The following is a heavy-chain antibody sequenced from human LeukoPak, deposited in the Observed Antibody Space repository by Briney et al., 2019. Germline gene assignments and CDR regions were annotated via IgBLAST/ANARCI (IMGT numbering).Heavy chain of an antibody. CDR3: ARDTVPWSPVVISN. CDR1: GFTVSSNY. CDR2: IYSDGST. D-gene: IGHD3-22*01. V-gene: IGHV3-53*01. J-gene: IGHJ4*02. Sequence: GGSLRLSCVASGFTVSSNYMSWVRQAPGKGLEWVSTIYSDGSTYYADSVKGRFTITRDNSKNTVYLQMNGLRAEDTAVYYCARDTVPWSPVVISNWGQGTLVTVSS.